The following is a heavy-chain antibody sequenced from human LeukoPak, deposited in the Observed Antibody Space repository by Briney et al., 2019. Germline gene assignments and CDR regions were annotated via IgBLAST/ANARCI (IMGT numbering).Heavy chain of an antibody. CDR1: GFTFSSYW. CDR2: INNDGSST. CDR3: ARGQQVVPGRLEYFDF. V-gene: IGHV3-74*01. Sequence: TGGSLRLSCGASGFTFSSYWLHWVRQAPGKGLVWVSRINNDGSSTSYADSVQGRFTISRDNAKNSLYLQMNSLRAEDTAVYYCARGQQVVPGRLEYFDFGAQGTGVSVSS. D-gene: IGHD6-13*01. J-gene: IGHJ4*02.